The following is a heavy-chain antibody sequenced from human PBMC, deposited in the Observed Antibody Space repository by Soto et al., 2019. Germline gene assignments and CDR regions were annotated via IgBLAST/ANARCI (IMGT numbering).Heavy chain of an antibody. CDR2: ISGYNGNT. CDR1: GYTFTSYG. J-gene: IGHJ4*02. Sequence: QVQLVQSGAEVKKPGASVKVSCKASGYTFTSYGISWVRQAPGQGLEWMGWISGYNGNTNYAQKLQGRVTMTTDTSTSTAYMELRSLRSDDTAVYYCARENDDFWSGYYSCFDYWGQGTLVTVSS. V-gene: IGHV1-18*01. CDR3: ARENDDFWSGYYSCFDY. D-gene: IGHD3-3*01.